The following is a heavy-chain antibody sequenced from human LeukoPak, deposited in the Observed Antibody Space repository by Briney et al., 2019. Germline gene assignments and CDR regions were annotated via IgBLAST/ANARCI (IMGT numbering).Heavy chain of an antibody. CDR2: IIGSGAMT. V-gene: IGHV3-23*01. J-gene: IGHJ4*02. D-gene: IGHD2-2*01. Sequence: GGSLRLSCAASGFSFSNYGMNWVRQAPGKGLEWVSGIIGSGAMTYYADSVKGRFTISRDNSKNTLYLQMNSLRPEDTSVYFCARSPTSWYFDYWGQGTLVTVSS. CDR3: ARSPTSWYFDY. CDR1: GFSFSNYG.